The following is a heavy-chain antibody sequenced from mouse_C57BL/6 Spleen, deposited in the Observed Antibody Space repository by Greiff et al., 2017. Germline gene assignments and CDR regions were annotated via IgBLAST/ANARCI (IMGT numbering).Heavy chain of an antibody. CDR3: ARRSPGYYFDY. V-gene: IGHV5-17*01. Sequence: DVMLVESGGGLVKPGGSLKLSCAASGFTFSDYGMHWVRQAPEKGLEWVAYISSGSSTIYYADTVKGRFTISRDNAKNTLFLQMTSLRSEDTAMYYCARRSPGYYFDYWGQGTTLTVSS. CDR1: GFTFSDYG. CDR2: ISSGSSTI. J-gene: IGHJ2*01.